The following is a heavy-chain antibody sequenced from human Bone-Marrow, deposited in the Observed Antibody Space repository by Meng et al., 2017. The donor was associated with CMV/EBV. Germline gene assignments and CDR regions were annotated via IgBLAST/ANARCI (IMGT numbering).Heavy chain of an antibody. Sequence: GESLKISCAASGFTFSSYWMSWVRQAPGKGLEWVANIKQDASEKYYVDSVTGRFTISRDNAKNSLYLQMNSPRAEDTAVYYCARDSGGSYPNDAFEIWGQGTMVTVSS. D-gene: IGHD1-26*01. CDR3: ARDSGGSYPNDAFEI. CDR1: GFTFSSYW. CDR2: IKQDASEK. J-gene: IGHJ3*02. V-gene: IGHV3-7*01.